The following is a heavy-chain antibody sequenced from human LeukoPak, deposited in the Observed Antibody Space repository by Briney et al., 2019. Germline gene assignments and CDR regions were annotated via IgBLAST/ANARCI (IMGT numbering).Heavy chain of an antibody. CDR2: ISAYNGNT. J-gene: IGHJ4*02. CDR3: ARDSPGYSSSWDY. D-gene: IGHD6-13*01. V-gene: IGHV1-18*01. CDR1: GGTFSSYA. Sequence: ASVKVSCKASGGTFSSYAISWVRQAPGQGLEWMGWISAYNGNTNYAQKLQGRATMTTDTSTSTAYMELRSLRSDDTAVYYCARDSPGYSSSWDYWGQGTLVTVSS.